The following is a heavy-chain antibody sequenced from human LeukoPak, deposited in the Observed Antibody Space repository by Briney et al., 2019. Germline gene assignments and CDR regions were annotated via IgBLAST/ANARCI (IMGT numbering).Heavy chain of an antibody. CDR2: ISYDGSNK. CDR1: GFTFSSYA. CDR3: ARGGESFLGIAAAGRFDY. J-gene: IGHJ4*02. Sequence: GGSLRLSCAASGFTFSSYAIHWVRQAPGKGLEWVAVISYDGSNKYYADSVKGRFTISRDNSKNTLYLQMNSLRAEDTAVYYCARGGESFLGIAAAGRFDYWGQGTLVTVSS. V-gene: IGHV3-30*04. D-gene: IGHD6-13*01.